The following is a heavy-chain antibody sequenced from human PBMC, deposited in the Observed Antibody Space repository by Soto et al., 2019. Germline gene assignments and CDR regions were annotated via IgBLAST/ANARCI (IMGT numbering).Heavy chain of an antibody. J-gene: IGHJ4*02. D-gene: IGHD2-21*02. CDR2: INRDSSII. CDR3: LNGDYY. CDR1: GFSFNSHY. V-gene: IGHV3-48*01. Sequence: EEQLVESGGGLVQPGGSLRLSCAASGFSFNSHYMTWVRQPPGKGLEWVSSINRDSSIIYYADSVRGRFTISRDNAQNSLYLQINSPSADDTAVYFCLNGDYYVGQGTLVTVSS.